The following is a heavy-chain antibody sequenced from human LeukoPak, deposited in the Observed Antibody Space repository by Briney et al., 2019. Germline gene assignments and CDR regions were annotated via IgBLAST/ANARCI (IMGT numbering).Heavy chain of an antibody. CDR3: AKDVESSWSTTSHDAFDI. CDR1: GFTFSSYA. CDR2: ISGSGGST. Sequence: HPGGSLGLSCAASGFTFSSYAMSWVRQAPGKGLEWVSAISGSGGSTYYADSVKGRFTISRDNSKNTLYLQMNSLRAEDTAVYYCAKDVESSWSTTSHDAFDIWGQGTMVTVSS. V-gene: IGHV3-23*01. J-gene: IGHJ3*02. D-gene: IGHD6-13*01.